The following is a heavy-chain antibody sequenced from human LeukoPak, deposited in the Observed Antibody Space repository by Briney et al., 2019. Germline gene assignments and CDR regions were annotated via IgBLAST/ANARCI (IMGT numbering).Heavy chain of an antibody. Sequence: ASVKVSCKASGYTFSAYYMHWVRQAPGQGLEWMGWINPNSGVTDYAQKFQGRVTMTRDTSITTAYMELSSLRSDDTAVYCCARAESSAFIMILMMGGVVDYWGQGTLVTVSS. CDR2: INPNSGVT. V-gene: IGHV1-2*02. D-gene: IGHD3-16*01. J-gene: IGHJ4*02. CDR3: ARAESSAFIMILMMGGVVDY. CDR1: GYTFSAYY.